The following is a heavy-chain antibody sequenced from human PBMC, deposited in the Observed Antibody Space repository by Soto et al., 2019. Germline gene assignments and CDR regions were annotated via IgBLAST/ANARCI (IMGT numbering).Heavy chain of an antibody. D-gene: IGHD6-19*01. V-gene: IGHV4-39*01. J-gene: IGHJ5*02. CDR3: TSVTGGSGWFGYGGKNWFDP. CDR2: IYYSGST. CDR1: GGSISSSSYY. Sequence: PSETLSLTCTVSGGSISSSSYYWGWIRQPPGEGLEWIGSIYYSGSTYYNPSLKSRVTISVDTSKNQFSLKLSSVTAADTAVYYCTSVTGGSGWFGYGGKNWFDPWGQGTLVTVSS.